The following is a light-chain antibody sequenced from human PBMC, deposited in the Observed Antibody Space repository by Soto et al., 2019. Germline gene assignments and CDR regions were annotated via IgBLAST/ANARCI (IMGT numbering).Light chain of an antibody. V-gene: IGKV3-15*01. CDR3: QQYKNWPRT. J-gene: IGKJ1*01. CDR2: GAS. Sequence: EIVMTQSLASLSVSPGGRATLSCRASQSVSSNLAWYQQRPGQAPRLLIYGASTRATDMPGTFSGRGSGTEFTLTISSLQSEDFAVYYCQQYKNWPRTFGQGTKVDIK. CDR1: QSVSSN.